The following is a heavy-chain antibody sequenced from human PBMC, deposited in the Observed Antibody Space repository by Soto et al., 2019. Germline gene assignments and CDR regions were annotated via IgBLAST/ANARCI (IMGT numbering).Heavy chain of an antibody. CDR2: IRFDGSNI. CDR3: ARDGVGVTTFWGFLDY. D-gene: IGHD3-10*02. Sequence: QVQMVESGGGVVQPGGSLRLSCAVSESIFRGYGMHWVRQAPGKGLEWVAIIRFDGSNIHYADYVMGRFTISRDNSKNMVYVEMNNLRVEDTAVYYCARDGVGVTTFWGFLDYWGQGTLVTVSA. V-gene: IGHV3-33*01. J-gene: IGHJ4*02. CDR1: ESIFRGYG.